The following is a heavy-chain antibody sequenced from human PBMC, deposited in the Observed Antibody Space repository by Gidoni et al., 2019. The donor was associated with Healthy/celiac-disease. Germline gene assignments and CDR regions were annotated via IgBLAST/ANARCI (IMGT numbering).Heavy chain of an antibody. Sequence: QVQLQQWGAGLLTPSETLSLTCAVYGGSFSGYYWSWIRQPPGKGLEWIGEINHSGSTNYNPSLKSRVTISVDTSKNQFSLKLSSVTAADTAVYYCARALYSGSYYGYWGQGTLVTVSS. J-gene: IGHJ4*02. CDR2: INHSGST. CDR3: ARALYSGSYYGY. D-gene: IGHD1-26*01. V-gene: IGHV4-34*01. CDR1: GGSFSGYY.